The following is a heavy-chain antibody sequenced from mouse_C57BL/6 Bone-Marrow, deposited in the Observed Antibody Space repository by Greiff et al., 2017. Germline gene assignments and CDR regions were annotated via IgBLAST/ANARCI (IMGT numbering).Heavy chain of an antibody. J-gene: IGHJ4*01. CDR1: GFTFSSYA. CDR3: ARPRYYAMDY. V-gene: IGHV5-4*01. Sequence: EVQVVESGGGLVKPGGSLKLSCAASGFTFSSYAMSWVRQTPEKRLAWVATISDGGSYTYYPDNVKGRFTISRDNAKNNLYLQMSHLKSEDTAMYYCARPRYYAMDYWGQGTSVTVSS. CDR2: ISDGGSYT.